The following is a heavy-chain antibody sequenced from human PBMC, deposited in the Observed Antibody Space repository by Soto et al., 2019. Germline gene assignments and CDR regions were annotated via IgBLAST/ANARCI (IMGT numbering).Heavy chain of an antibody. CDR3: VQDPTARGYSYGRFDY. CDR2: ISNDGNYK. V-gene: IGHV3-30*18. Sequence: GGSLRLSCAASGFTFSNGGMHWVRQAPGKGLEWVAVISNDGNYKYYADSVKGRFTLSRDNSKNTLWLQMNSLRPEDTAIYYCVQDPTARGYSYGRFDYWGQGTLVTVSS. J-gene: IGHJ4*02. D-gene: IGHD5-18*01. CDR1: GFTFSNGG.